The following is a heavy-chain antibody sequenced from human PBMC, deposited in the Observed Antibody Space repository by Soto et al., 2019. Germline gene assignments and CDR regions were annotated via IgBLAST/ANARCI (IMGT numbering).Heavy chain of an antibody. CDR2: ISSSSSYI. J-gene: IGHJ3*02. D-gene: IGHD4-17*01. CDR3: ARDYDYGEYHDAFDI. Sequence: GGSLRLSCAASGFTFSSYSMNWVRQAPGKGLEWVSSISSSSSYIYYADSVKGRFTISRDNAKNSLYLQMNSLRAEDTAVYYCARDYDYGEYHDAFDIWGQGTMVTVSS. CDR1: GFTFSSYS. V-gene: IGHV3-21*01.